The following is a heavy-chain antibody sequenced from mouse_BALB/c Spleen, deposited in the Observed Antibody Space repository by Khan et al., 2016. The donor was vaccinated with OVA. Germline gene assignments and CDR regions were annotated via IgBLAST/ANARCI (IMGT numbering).Heavy chain of an antibody. Sequence: EVQLQEPGPGLVKPSQSLSLTCTVTGYSITSDYAWNWIRQFPRNKLEWMGYISYSGSTSYNPSLKSRISITRDTSKNPSFLQLNSVTTEDSATCYCEKSGYEAWFADWGQGTLVTVSA. J-gene: IGHJ3*01. CDR1: GYSITSDYA. CDR3: EKSGYEAWFAD. V-gene: IGHV3-2*02. D-gene: IGHD2-14*01. CDR2: ISYSGST.